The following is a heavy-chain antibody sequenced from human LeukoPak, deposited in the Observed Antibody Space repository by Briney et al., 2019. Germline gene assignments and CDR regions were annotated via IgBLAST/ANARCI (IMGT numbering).Heavy chain of an antibody. CDR1: GGSISSSSYY. CDR3: ARPRSITMVPGNTNWFDP. J-gene: IGHJ5*02. Sequence: SETLSLTCTVSGGSISSSSYYWGWIRQPPGKGPEWIGSIYYSGSTYYNPSLKSRVTISVDTSKNQFSLKLSSVTAADTAVYYCARPRSITMVPGNTNWFDPWGQGTLVTVSS. V-gene: IGHV4-39*01. CDR2: IYYSGST. D-gene: IGHD3-10*01.